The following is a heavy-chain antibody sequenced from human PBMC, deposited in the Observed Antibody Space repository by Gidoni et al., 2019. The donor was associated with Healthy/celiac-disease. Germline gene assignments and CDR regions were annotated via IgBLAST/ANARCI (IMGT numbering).Heavy chain of an antibody. CDR3: AKDEGRDQQLKISYYYGMDV. CDR1: GFTFDDYT. V-gene: IGHV3-43*01. CDR2: ISWDGGST. J-gene: IGHJ6*02. D-gene: IGHD6-13*01. Sequence: EVQLVESGGVVVQPGGYLRLSCAASGFTFDDYTMSWVRQAPGKGLEWVSLISWDGGSTYYADSVKGRFTISRDNSKNSLYLQMNSLRTEDTALYYCAKDEGRDQQLKISYYYGMDVWGQGTTVTVSS.